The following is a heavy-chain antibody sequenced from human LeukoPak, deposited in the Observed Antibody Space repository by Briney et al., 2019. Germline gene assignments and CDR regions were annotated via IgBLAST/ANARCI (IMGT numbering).Heavy chain of an antibody. V-gene: IGHV3-21*01. CDR2: ISSSSSYI. J-gene: IGHJ6*02. Sequence: GGSLRLSCAASGFTFSSYAMSWVRQAPGKGLEWVSSISSSSSYIYYADSVKGRFTISRDNAKNSLYLQMNSLRAEDTAVYYCARVAAITIYGMDVWGQGTTVTVSS. CDR3: ARVAAITIYGMDV. CDR1: GFTFSSYA. D-gene: IGHD2-15*01.